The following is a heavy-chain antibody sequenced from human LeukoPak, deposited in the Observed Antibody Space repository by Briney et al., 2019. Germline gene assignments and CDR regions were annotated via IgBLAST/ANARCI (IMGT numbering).Heavy chain of an antibody. CDR3: ARERLPLDY. CDR2: IYHSGST. V-gene: IGHV4-38-2*02. D-gene: IGHD6-25*01. CDR1: GYSISSGYY. Sequence: PSETLSLTCTVSGYSISSGYYWGWIRQPPGKGLEWIGSIYHSGSTYYNPSLKSRVTISVDTSKNQFSLKLSSVTAADTAVYYCARERLPLDYWGQGTLVTVSS. J-gene: IGHJ4*02.